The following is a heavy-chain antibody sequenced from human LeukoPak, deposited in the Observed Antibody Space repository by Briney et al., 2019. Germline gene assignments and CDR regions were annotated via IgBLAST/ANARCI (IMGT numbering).Heavy chain of an antibody. J-gene: IGHJ4*02. Sequence: AGRSLRLSCAASGFTFSSYGMHWVRQAPGKGLERVAVISYDGSNKYYADSVKGRFTISRDNSKNTLYLQMNSLRAEDTAVYYCAKDKGDTMIVVVTYFDYWGQGTLVTVSS. CDR1: GFTFSSYG. D-gene: IGHD3-22*01. CDR3: AKDKGDTMIVVVTYFDY. V-gene: IGHV3-30*18. CDR2: ISYDGSNK.